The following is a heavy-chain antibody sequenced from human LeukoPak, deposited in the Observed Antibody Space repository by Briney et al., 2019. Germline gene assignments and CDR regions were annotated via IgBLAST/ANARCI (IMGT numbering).Heavy chain of an antibody. Sequence: PGGSPRLSCAASGFTVSSNYMSWVRQAPGKGLEWVSVIYSGGSTYYADSVKGRFTISRDNSKNTLYLQMNSLRAEDTAVYYCAQDLYGSGSYDYWGQGTLVTVSS. V-gene: IGHV3-66*01. CDR1: GFTVSSNY. CDR3: AQDLYGSGSYDY. D-gene: IGHD3-10*01. J-gene: IGHJ4*02. CDR2: IYSGGST.